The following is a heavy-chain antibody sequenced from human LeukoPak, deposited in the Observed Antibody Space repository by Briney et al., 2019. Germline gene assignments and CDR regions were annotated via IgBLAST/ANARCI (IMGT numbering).Heavy chain of an antibody. J-gene: IGHJ6*03. CDR2: ISAYNGNT. CDR3: ARGAGWNYVVGYYYYYYMDV. Sequence: ASVKVSCKASGYTFTSYGISWVRQAPGQGLEWMGWISAYNGNTNYAQKLQGRVTMTTDTSTSTAYMELRSLRSDDTAVYYCARGAGWNYVVGYYYYYYMDVWGKGTTVTVSS. V-gene: IGHV1-18*01. CDR1: GYTFTSYG. D-gene: IGHD1-7*01.